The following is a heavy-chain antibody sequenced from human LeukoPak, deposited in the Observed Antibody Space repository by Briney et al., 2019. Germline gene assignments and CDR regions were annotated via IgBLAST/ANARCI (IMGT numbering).Heavy chain of an antibody. Sequence: PSGTLSLTCTVSGGSISSYYWSWIRQPPGKGLEWIGYIYYSGSTNYNPSLKSRVTISVDTSKNQFSLKLSSVTAADTAVYYCARHISYSSGWYYFDYWGQGTLVTVSS. CDR3: ARHISYSSGWYYFDY. D-gene: IGHD6-19*01. J-gene: IGHJ4*02. V-gene: IGHV4-59*08. CDR1: GGSISSYY. CDR2: IYYSGST.